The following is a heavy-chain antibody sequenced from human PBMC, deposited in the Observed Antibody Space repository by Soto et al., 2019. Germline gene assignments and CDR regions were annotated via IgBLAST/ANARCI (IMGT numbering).Heavy chain of an antibody. CDR1: GGSISSSSYY. V-gene: IGHV4-39*01. D-gene: IGHD1-26*01. CDR3: ARQSPDYLGSVGWYDH. Sequence: SDTLSLTCTVSGGSISSSSYYWVWIRQPPGKGLEWIGSIYYSGTTYYNPSLKSRVTISVDTSKNQFSLKLRSVNAADTAVYYCARQSPDYLGSVGWYDHWGQGTLVTVSS. CDR2: IYYSGTT. J-gene: IGHJ5*02.